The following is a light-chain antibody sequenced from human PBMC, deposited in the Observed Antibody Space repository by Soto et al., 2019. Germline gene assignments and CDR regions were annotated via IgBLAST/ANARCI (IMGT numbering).Light chain of an antibody. V-gene: IGLV1-51*01. CDR1: SSNIGNNY. Sequence: QSVLTQSPSVSAAPGQTVTISCSGSSSNIGNNYVSWYQQLPGTAPKLLIYDNNKRPSGIPDRFSGSKSGTSGTLYITGLQTGDEADYYCATWDGSLPGEVFGGGTKLTVL. CDR3: ATWDGSLPGEV. J-gene: IGLJ2*01. CDR2: DNN.